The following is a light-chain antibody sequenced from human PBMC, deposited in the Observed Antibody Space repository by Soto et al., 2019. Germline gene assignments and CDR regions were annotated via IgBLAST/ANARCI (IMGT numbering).Light chain of an antibody. CDR2: DAS. V-gene: IGKV3-11*01. CDR3: QQRSTWPLT. J-gene: IGKJ4*01. CDR1: QSISNY. Sequence: IVLTQSPATLSLSPGARATLSCRASQSISNYLAWYQQKPGQAPRLLIYDASNRATGIPARFSGGGSETDFTLIISSLEPEDFAIYYCQQRSTWPLTFGGGTRVEIK.